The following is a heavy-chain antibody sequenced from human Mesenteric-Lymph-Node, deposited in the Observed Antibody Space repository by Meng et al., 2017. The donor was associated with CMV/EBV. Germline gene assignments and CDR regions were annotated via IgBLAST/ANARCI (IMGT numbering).Heavy chain of an antibody. D-gene: IGHD5-18*01. J-gene: IGHJ4*02. CDR2: IYYRGST. CDR3: ARVPALIQLWVDAYYFDY. V-gene: IGHV4-39*07. CDR1: GDSISSSGYF. Sequence: SETLSLTCTVSGDSISSSGYFWGWIRQPPGKGLEWIGTIYYRGSTYYNASLKSRVTISLDTSKNQFSLKLSSVTAADTAVYYCARVPALIQLWVDAYYFDYWGQGTLVTVSS.